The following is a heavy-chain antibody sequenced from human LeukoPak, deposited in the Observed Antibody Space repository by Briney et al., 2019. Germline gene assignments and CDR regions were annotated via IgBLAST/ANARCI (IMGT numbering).Heavy chain of an antibody. Sequence: GGSLRLSCAASGFTFSSYWMSWVRQAPGKGLEWVANIKQGGGEKYYVDSVKGRFTISRDNAKNSLYLQMNSLRAEDTAVYYCARRASYCGGDCYSGRYNWFDPWGQGTLVTVSS. V-gene: IGHV3-7*01. J-gene: IGHJ5*02. CDR2: IKQGGGEK. D-gene: IGHD2-21*02. CDR3: ARRASYCGGDCYSGRYNWFDP. CDR1: GFTFSSYW.